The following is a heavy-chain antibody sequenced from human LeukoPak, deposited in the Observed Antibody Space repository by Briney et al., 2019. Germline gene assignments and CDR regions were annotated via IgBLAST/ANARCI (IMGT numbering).Heavy chain of an antibody. CDR3: ARKTGEGYFDY. Sequence: ASVKVSCKASGGTFSSYAISWVRQAPGQGLEWMGWISAYNGNTNYAQKLQGRVTMTTDTSTSTAYMELRSLRSDDTAVYYCARKTGEGYFDYWGQGTLVTVSS. CDR1: GGTFSSYA. D-gene: IGHD3-10*01. V-gene: IGHV1-18*01. J-gene: IGHJ4*02. CDR2: ISAYNGNT.